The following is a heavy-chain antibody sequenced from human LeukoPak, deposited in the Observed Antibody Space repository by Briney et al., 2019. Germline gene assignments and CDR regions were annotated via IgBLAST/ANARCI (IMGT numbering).Heavy chain of an antibody. CDR2: IYPGDSDT. CDR1: GYSFTSYW. Sequence: KPGESLKISCKGSGYSFTSYWIGWVRQMPGKGLEWMGIIYPGDSDTRYSPSFQSQVTISAVKSINTAYLQWSSLKASDTAIYYCARKTTVVAFDIWGQGTMVTVSS. D-gene: IGHD4-17*01. V-gene: IGHV5-51*01. J-gene: IGHJ3*02. CDR3: ARKTTVVAFDI.